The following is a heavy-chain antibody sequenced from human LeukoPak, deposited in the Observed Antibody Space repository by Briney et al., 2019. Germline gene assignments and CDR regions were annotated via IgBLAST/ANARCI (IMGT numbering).Heavy chain of an antibody. CDR2: INHSGST. CDR1: GGSFSCYY. CDR3: ARSKVQLWLRGWFDP. J-gene: IGHJ5*02. V-gene: IGHV4-34*01. D-gene: IGHD5-18*01. Sequence: SETLSLPCAVYGGSFSCYYWSWIRQPPGKGLEWIVEINHSGSTNYNPSLKSRVTISVDTSNNQFSLKLSSVTAADTAVHYCARSKVQLWLRGWFDPWGQGTLVTVSS.